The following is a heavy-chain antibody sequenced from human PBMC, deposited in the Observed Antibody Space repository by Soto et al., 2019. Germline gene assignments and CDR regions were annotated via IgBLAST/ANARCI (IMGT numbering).Heavy chain of an antibody. V-gene: IGHV4-4*02. D-gene: IGHD6-19*01. CDR2: IYHSGST. Sequence: QVQLQESGPGLVKPSGTLSLTCAVSGGSISSSNWWSWVRQPPGKGLEWIGEIYHSGSTNYNPSLKSRVTISVDKSKNQFSLKLSSVTAADTAVYYCARVPRHSSGWYYYYGMDVWGQGTTVTVSS. J-gene: IGHJ6*02. CDR1: GGSISSSNW. CDR3: ARVPRHSSGWYYYYGMDV.